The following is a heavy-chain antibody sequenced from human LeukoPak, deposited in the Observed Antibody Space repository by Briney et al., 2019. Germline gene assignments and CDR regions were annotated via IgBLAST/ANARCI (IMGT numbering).Heavy chain of an antibody. CDR3: AKDAQRGFDYSNSLES. CDR2: IWSDGTQK. V-gene: IGHV3-33*06. CDR1: GFTYSHYG. J-gene: IGHJ5*01. D-gene: IGHD4-11*01. Sequence: GGSLILSCAASGFTYSHYGMHWVCQAPGKGLEWVAVIWSDGTQKYYGDAVKGRFTISRDNSMKTLFLQMNSLRGDDTAVYYCAKDAQRGFDYSNSLESWGQGTLVTVSS.